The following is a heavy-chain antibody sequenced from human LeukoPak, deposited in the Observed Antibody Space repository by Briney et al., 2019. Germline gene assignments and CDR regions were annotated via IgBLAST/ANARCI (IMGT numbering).Heavy chain of an antibody. V-gene: IGHV3-23*01. CDR3: AKDIRQLIFGVVAHWFDP. CDR2: IRDSGGST. Sequence: GGSLRLSCAASGFTFSSYAMSWVRQAPGKGLEWVSAIRDSGGSTHYADSVKGRFTISGDNSKNSLYLQMNSLRAEDTALYYCAKDIRQLIFGVVAHWFDPWGQGTLVTVSS. J-gene: IGHJ5*02. CDR1: GFTFSSYA. D-gene: IGHD3-3*01.